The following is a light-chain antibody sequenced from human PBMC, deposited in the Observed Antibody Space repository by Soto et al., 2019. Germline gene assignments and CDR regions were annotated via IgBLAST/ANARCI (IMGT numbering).Light chain of an antibody. V-gene: IGKV3-15*01. Sequence: EILMTQSPATLSVSPGERATLSCRASQSVDSNLAWYQQKPGQAPRLLIYGASTRATGISARFSGSGSGTEFTLTISSLQSEDFGVYYCQQYNNWWTFGQGTKVYIK. CDR1: QSVDSN. J-gene: IGKJ1*01. CDR2: GAS. CDR3: QQYNNWWT.